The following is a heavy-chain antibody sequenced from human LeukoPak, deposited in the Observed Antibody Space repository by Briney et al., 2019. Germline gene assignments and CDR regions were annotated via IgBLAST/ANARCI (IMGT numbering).Heavy chain of an antibody. CDR2: IYPGDSDT. CDR3: ACRSYYYDSSPYDY. V-gene: IGHV5-51*01. D-gene: IGHD3-22*01. Sequence: GESQKISCKGSGYSFTSYWIGWVRQMPGKGLEWMGIIYPGDSDTRYSPPFQGQVTISADKSISTAYLQWSSLKASDTAMYYCACRSYYYDSSPYDYWGQGTLVTVSS. J-gene: IGHJ4*02. CDR1: GYSFTSYW.